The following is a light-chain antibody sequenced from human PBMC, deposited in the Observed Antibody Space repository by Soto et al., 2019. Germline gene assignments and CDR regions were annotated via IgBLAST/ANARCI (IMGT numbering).Light chain of an antibody. V-gene: IGKV1-5*03. CDR3: QQYNSYSAT. CDR2: KAS. CDR1: QDISNY. Sequence: DIQMTQSPSSLSASVVDRVTITCQPSQDISNYLNWYQQKPGKAPKLLIYKASSLESGVPSRFSGSGSGTEFTLTISSLQPDDFATYYCQQYNSYSATFGQGTKV. J-gene: IGKJ1*01.